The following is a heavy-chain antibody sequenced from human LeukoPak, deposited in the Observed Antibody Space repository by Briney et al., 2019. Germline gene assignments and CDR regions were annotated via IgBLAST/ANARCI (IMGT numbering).Heavy chain of an antibody. CDR1: GFTFRSYW. V-gene: IGHV3-7*04. J-gene: IGHJ6*02. CDR2: IKQDASEI. Sequence: GGSLRLSCAASGFTFRSYWLSWVRQAPGKGLEWVTNIKQDASEIYYVDSVNGRFTISRDNAKNSLYLQMNSLRVEDTAVYYCARVRTENYYGMDVWGQGTTVTVSS. CDR3: ARVRTENYYGMDV. D-gene: IGHD3/OR15-3a*01.